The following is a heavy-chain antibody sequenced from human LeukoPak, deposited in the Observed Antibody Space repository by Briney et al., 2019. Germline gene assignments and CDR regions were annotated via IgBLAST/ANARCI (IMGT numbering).Heavy chain of an antibody. CDR2: IYTSGST. CDR3: ARGRCSGGSCYWFGFDY. D-gene: IGHD2-15*01. J-gene: IGHJ4*02. CDR1: GGSISSYY. Sequence: KPSETLSLTCTASGGSISSYYWSWIRQPAGKGLEWIGRIYTSGSTNYNPSLKSRVAMSVDTSKNQFSLKLSSVTAADTAVYYCARGRCSGGSCYWFGFDYWGQGTLVTVSS. V-gene: IGHV4-4*07.